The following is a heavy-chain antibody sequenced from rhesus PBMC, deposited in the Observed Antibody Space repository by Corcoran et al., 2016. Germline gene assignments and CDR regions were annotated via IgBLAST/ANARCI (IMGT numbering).Heavy chain of an antibody. D-gene: IGHD6-31*01. V-gene: IGHV3-8*01. CDR3: ARDQQRLVPHDAFAF. CDR2: INTCVGRT. J-gene: IGHJ3*01. CDR1: GFTFGSYY. Sequence: EVQLVEAGGGLVQPGGSLRLSCTGSGFTFGSYYMYWVRKAPGKGLEWVSAINTCVGRTWYPASVKGRFTIAKENAKNTLYLQMDSLRAEDTAVYYCARDQQRLVPHDAFAFWGQGLRVTVSS.